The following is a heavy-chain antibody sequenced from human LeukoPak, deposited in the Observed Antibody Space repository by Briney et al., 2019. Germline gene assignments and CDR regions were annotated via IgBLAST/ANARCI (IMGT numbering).Heavy chain of an antibody. J-gene: IGHJ4*02. Sequence: GESLKISCKGSGYRFTRYWIGCVRQMPGKGLEWMGIIYPGDSDTRYSPSFQGQVTISADKSISTAYLQWSSLKASDTAMYYCARIENYYFDYWGQGTLVTVSS. CDR1: GYRFTRYW. CDR2: IYPGDSDT. D-gene: IGHD5-24*01. V-gene: IGHV5-51*01. CDR3: ARIENYYFDY.